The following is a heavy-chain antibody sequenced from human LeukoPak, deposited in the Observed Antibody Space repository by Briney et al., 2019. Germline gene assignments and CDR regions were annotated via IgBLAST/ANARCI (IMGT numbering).Heavy chain of an antibody. V-gene: IGHV3-23*01. Sequence: GGSLRLSCAASGFTFSKNAMSWVRQPPGKGLEWVSSLSGSGADTYYADSVKGRFTISRDNAKNTAYLQMNSLRAEDTAVYYCAKDPYGTRYFDYWGQGTLVTAS. D-gene: IGHD2-2*01. CDR1: GFTFSKNA. CDR2: LSGSGADT. CDR3: AKDPYGTRYFDY. J-gene: IGHJ4*02.